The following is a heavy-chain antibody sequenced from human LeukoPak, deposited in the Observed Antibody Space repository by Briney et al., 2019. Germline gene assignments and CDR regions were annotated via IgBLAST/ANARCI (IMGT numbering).Heavy chain of an antibody. V-gene: IGHV3-23*01. D-gene: IGHD5-12*01. CDR1: GFTFSSYA. CDR2: ISGSGGGS. Sequence: GGSLRLSCAASGFTFSSYAMSWVRQAPGKGLEWVSAISGSGGGSYYADSVKGRFTISRDNSKNTLYLQMNSLRAEDTALYYCAKTNIVATLAAFDIWGQGTMVTVSS. CDR3: AKTNIVATLAAFDI. J-gene: IGHJ3*02.